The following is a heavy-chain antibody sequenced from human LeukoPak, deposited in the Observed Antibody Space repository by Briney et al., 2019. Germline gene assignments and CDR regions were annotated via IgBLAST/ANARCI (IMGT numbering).Heavy chain of an antibody. D-gene: IGHD2-2*01. CDR3: ARRGCSSTSCYDNWFDP. CDR1: GGSISSGGYS. V-gene: IGHV4-30-2*01. CDR2: LFHSGST. J-gene: IGHJ5*02. Sequence: SETLSLTCAVSGGSISSGGYSWSWIRQPPGKGLEWIGYLFHSGSTYYNPSLKSRVTISVDRSKNQFSLELSSVTAADTAVYYCARRGCSSTSCYDNWFDPWGQGTLVTVSS.